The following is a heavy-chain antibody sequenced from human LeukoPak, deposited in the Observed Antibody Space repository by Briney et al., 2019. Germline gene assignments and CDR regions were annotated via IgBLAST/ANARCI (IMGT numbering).Heavy chain of an antibody. CDR1: GFTFSSYA. J-gene: IGHJ4*02. CDR2: ISSNGGST. D-gene: IGHD2-2*01. CDR3: ARGQYRSQKIVVVPAATDFHY. Sequence: GGSLRLSCAASGFTFSSYAMHWVRQAPGKGLEYVSAISSNGGSTYYANSVKGRFTISRGNSKNTLYLQMGSLRAEDMAVYYCARGQYRSQKIVVVPAATDFHYWGQGTLVTVSS. V-gene: IGHV3-64*01.